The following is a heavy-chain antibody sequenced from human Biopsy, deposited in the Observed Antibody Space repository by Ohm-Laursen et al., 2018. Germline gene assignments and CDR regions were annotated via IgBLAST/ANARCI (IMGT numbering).Heavy chain of an antibody. CDR1: GGSISRSSYN. J-gene: IGHJ5*02. Sequence: SQTLSLTCSVSGGSISRSSYNWAWLRQPPGKGLEWIGSIYNTETPFYNPSPKSRVTISVDTSTNQFSLKVSSVTAADTALYFCARHPTGFWFDPWGHGTLVTVSS. CDR2: IYNTETP. V-gene: IGHV4-39*01. CDR3: ARHPTGFWFDP.